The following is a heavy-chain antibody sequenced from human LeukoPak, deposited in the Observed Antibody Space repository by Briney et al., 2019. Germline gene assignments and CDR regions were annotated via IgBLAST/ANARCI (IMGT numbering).Heavy chain of an antibody. CDR2: ISYDGSNK. CDR1: GFTFSSYA. Sequence: GGSLRLSCAASGFTFSSYAMHWVRQAPGKGLEWVAVISYDGSNKYYADSVKGRFTISRDNSKNTLYLQMNSLRAEDTAVYYCAREPAAFFDIWGQGTMVTVSS. V-gene: IGHV3-30-3*01. CDR3: AREPAAFFDI. J-gene: IGHJ3*02. D-gene: IGHD2-2*01.